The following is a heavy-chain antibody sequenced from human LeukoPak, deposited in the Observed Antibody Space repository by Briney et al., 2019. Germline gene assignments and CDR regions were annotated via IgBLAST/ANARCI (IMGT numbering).Heavy chain of an antibody. CDR3: AKDTDHYYGSGSSPDY. D-gene: IGHD3-10*01. CDR2: IRYDGSNK. Sequence: GGSLRLSCAASGFTFSSYGMHWVRQAPGKGLEWVAFIRYDGSNKYYADSVKGRFTISRGNSKDTLYLQMNSLRAEDTAVYYCAKDTDHYYGSGSSPDYWGQGTLVTVSS. J-gene: IGHJ4*02. V-gene: IGHV3-30*02. CDR1: GFTFSSYG.